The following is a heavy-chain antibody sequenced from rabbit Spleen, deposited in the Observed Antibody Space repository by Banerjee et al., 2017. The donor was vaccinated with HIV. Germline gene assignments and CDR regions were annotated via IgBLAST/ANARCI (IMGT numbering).Heavy chain of an antibody. CDR1: GFDFSSSYW. V-gene: IGHV1S45*01. CDR3: ARHTAGYAGDSYAMNF. D-gene: IGHD4-2*01. CDR2: IHTSSSGTT. Sequence: QEQLKESGGGLVQPGGSLTLTCKASGFDFSSSYWICWVRQAPGKGLEWIGCIHTSSSGTTYRANWAKGRFAISKASSTMVTLHMTSLTAADTATYFCARHTAGYAGDSYAMNFWGQGTLVTVS. J-gene: IGHJ6*01.